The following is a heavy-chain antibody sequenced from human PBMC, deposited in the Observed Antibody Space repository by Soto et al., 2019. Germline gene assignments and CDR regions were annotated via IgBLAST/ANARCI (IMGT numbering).Heavy chain of an antibody. Sequence: EVQLVESGGGLVQPGRSLRLSCAASGFTFDDYAMRWVRQAPGKGLEWVSGISWNSGSIGYADSVKGRFTISRDNAKNSLYLQMNSLRAEDTASYYCAKDIGWFGENYYYGMDVWGQGTTVTVSS. CDR3: AKDIGWFGENYYYGMDV. CDR1: GFTFDDYA. J-gene: IGHJ6*02. V-gene: IGHV3-9*01. CDR2: ISWNSGSI. D-gene: IGHD3-10*01.